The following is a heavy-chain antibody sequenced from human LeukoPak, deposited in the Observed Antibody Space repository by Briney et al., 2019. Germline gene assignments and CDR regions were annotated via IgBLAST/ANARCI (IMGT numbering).Heavy chain of an antibody. Sequence: GGSLRLSCQGSGCSFTNYWIAWVRQMSGKGLEFMGFIYPADSNTRYSPSFQGQVTISADKSISTAYLQWSSLKASDTAMYYCARLKYGDYEPFDYWGQGTLVTVSS. CDR2: IYPADSNT. CDR1: GCSFTNYW. J-gene: IGHJ4*02. CDR3: ARLKYGDYEPFDY. D-gene: IGHD4-17*01. V-gene: IGHV5-51*01.